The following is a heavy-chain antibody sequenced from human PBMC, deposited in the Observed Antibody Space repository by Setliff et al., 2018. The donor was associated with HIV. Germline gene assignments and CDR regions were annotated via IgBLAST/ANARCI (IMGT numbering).Heavy chain of an antibody. CDR2: ISQSGST. D-gene: IGHD6-19*01. Sequence: SETLSLTCTVSGGSISSSSYYWGWIRQPPGKGLEWIGYISQSGSTYYSPSLKSRVTISVDTSKNQFSLTLTSVTAADTAVYYFARQQHSSDLKIWNYWGQGTLVTVSS. CDR1: GGSISSSSYY. V-gene: IGHV4-39*01. CDR3: ARQQHSSDLKIWNY. J-gene: IGHJ4*02.